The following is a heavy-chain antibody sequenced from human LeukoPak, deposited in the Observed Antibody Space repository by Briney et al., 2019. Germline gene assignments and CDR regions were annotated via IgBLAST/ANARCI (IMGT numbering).Heavy chain of an antibody. J-gene: IGHJ4*02. CDR3: ARIRTESYYDFWSGYYFDY. CDR1: GGSISCGDYY. Sequence: PSETLSLTCTVSGGSISCGDYYWSWIRQPPGKGLEWIGYIYYSGSTYYNPSLKSRVTISEDTSKNQFSLKLSSVTAADTAVYYCARIRTESYYDFWSGYYFDYWGQGTLVTVAS. D-gene: IGHD3-3*01. V-gene: IGHV4-30-4*08. CDR2: IYYSGST.